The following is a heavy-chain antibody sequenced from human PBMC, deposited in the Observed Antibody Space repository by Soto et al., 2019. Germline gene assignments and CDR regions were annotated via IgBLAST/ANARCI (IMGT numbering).Heavy chain of an antibody. CDR1: GGSISSGGYY. V-gene: IGHV4-31*03. CDR3: ARDVVYNWNWFDP. J-gene: IGHJ5*02. Sequence: SETLSLTCTVSGGSISSGGYYWSWIRQHPGKGLEWIGYIYYSGSTYYNPSLKSRVTITVDTSKNQFSLKLSSVTAADTAVYYRARDVVYNWNWFDPWGQGTLVTVYS. D-gene: IGHD1-20*01. CDR2: IYYSGST.